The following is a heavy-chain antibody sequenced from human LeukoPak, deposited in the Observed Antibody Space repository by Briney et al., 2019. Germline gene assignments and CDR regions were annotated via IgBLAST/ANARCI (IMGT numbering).Heavy chain of an antibody. V-gene: IGHV4-4*07. CDR1: GGSISPYY. D-gene: IGHD5-18*01. CDR3: ARVIGYSYGKAPGYLDY. J-gene: IGHJ4*02. Sequence: SETLSLTCTVSGGSISPYYWSWIRQPAGKGLEWIGRIHTSGSTNYNPSLKSRVTMSVDTSKNQFSLKLSSVTAADTTVYYCARVIGYSYGKAPGYLDYWGQGTLVTVSS. CDR2: IHTSGST.